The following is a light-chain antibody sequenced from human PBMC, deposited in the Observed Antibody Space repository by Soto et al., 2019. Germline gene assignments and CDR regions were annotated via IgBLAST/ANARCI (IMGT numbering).Light chain of an antibody. CDR3: QQYGSSPGT. J-gene: IGKJ1*01. V-gene: IGKV3-20*01. CDR1: QSVSSSY. Sequence: EIVLTQSPGTLSLSPGERATLSCRASQSVSSSYLAWYQQKPGQAPRLLIYDASNRATGIPDRFSGGGSGTDFTLTISRLEPEDFAVYYCQQYGSSPGTFGQGTKVDIK. CDR2: DAS.